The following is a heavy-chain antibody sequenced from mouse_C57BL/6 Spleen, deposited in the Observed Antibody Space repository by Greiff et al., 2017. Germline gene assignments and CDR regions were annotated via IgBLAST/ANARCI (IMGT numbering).Heavy chain of an antibody. CDR3: ARGGTGNAMDY. CDR2: INPSVSET. J-gene: IGHJ4*01. CDR1: GYTPTTYW. Sequence: FQLHQLGPGRLGLGSSVRLSSKPFGYTPTTYWLHWGKQRPIQGLEWIGNINPSVSETHYNQKFKDKATLTVDKSSSTAYMQLSSLTSEDSAVYYCARGGTGNAMDYWGQGTSVTVSS. V-gene: IGHV1-52*01. D-gene: IGHD3-3*01.